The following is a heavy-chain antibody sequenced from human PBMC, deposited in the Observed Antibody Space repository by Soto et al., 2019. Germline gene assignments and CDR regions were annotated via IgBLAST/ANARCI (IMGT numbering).Heavy chain of an antibody. CDR3: ARDHPQGKRVQLWSHYFDY. J-gene: IGHJ4*02. V-gene: IGHV3-23*01. CDR1: GFSFSNYA. D-gene: IGHD5-18*01. Sequence: QPGGSLRLSCAASGFSFSNYAMNWVRQAPGKGLDWVSSISGSGANTFYEDSVKGRFTVSRDNSKNTLYLQMNSLRAEDTAVYYCARDHPQGKRVQLWSHYFDYWGQGTLVTVSS. CDR2: ISGSGANT.